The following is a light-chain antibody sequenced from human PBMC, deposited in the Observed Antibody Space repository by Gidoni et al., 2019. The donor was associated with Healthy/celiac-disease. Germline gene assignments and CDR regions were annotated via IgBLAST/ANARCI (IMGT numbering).Light chain of an antibody. CDR3: RQRIEFPYT. J-gene: IGKJ2*01. CDR1: QSPLDSDDGNNY. CDR2: ALS. V-gene: IGKV2-40*01. Sequence: DIVMPPTPLSLPVTPGEPAYISCRSSQSPLDSDDGNNYLDWYQQKPGQSPQLRIEALSYRASGVPDRFSGSGSGTDVTLKISRVEAEDVGVYYCRQRIEFPYTFGQGTKLEIK.